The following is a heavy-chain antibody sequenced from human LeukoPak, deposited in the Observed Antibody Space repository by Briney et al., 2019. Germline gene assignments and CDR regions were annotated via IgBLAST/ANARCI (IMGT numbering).Heavy chain of an antibody. D-gene: IGHD6-6*01. CDR1: GDTFSSYA. V-gene: IGHV1-2*02. CDR2: INPNSGGT. Sequence: ASVKVSCKASGDTFSSYAINWVRQAPGQGLEWMGWINPNSGGTNYAQKFQGRVTMTRDTSISTAYMELSRLRSDDTAVYYCAREVSSYYFDYWGQGTLVTVSS. J-gene: IGHJ4*02. CDR3: AREVSSYYFDY.